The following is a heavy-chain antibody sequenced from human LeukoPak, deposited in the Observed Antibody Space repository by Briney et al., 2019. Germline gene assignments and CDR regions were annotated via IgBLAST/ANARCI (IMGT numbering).Heavy chain of an antibody. D-gene: IGHD6-13*01. CDR3: ASLIAAAGNYFDY. V-gene: IGHV4-39*01. Sequence: SETLSLTCTVSGGSISSSSYYWGWIRQPPGKGLEWIGSIYYSGSTYYNPSLKSRVTISVDTSKNQFSLKLSSVTAADTAVYYRASLIAAAGNYFDYRAREPWSPSPQ. J-gene: IGHJ4*02. CDR1: GGSISSSSYY. CDR2: IYYSGST.